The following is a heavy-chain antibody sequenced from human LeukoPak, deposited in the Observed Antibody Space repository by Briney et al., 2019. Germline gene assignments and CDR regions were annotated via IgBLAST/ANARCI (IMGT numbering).Heavy chain of an antibody. CDR1: GFTFSSYA. CDR3: ARAGGHTYYFDY. J-gene: IGHJ4*02. CDR2: ISSNGGST. V-gene: IGHV3-64*01. Sequence: GGSLRLSCAASGFTFSSYAMHWVRQAPGKGLEYVSAISSNGGSTYYANSVKGRFTISRDNPKNTLYLQMGSLRAEDMAVYYCARAGGHTYYFDYWGQGTLVTVSS. D-gene: IGHD3-16*01.